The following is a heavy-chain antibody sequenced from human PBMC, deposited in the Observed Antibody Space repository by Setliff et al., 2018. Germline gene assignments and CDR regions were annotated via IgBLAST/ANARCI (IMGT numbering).Heavy chain of an antibody. CDR3: ATGYSGSPGSYYFDY. J-gene: IGHJ4*02. CDR1: GYSIISGYY. D-gene: IGHD1-26*01. CDR2: INHSGST. Sequence: SETLSLTCGVSGYSIISGYYWSWIRQPPGKGLEWIGEINHSGSTNYNPSLKSRVTISVDTSKNQFSLKLSSVTAADTAVYYCATGYSGSPGSYYFDYWGQGTLVTVSS. V-gene: IGHV4-38-2*01.